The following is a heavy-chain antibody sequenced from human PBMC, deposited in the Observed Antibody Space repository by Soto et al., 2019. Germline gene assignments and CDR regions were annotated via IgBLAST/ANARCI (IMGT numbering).Heavy chain of an antibody. J-gene: IGHJ5*02. CDR1: GGSISSSSYY. V-gene: IGHV4-39*01. Sequence: SETLSLTCIVSGGSISSSSYYWGWIRQPPGKGLEWIGSIYYSGSTYYNPSLKSRVTISVDTSKNQFSLKLSSVTAADTAVFYCARHGARNWLDPWGQGTLVTVSS. D-gene: IGHD6-6*01. CDR3: ARHGARNWLDP. CDR2: IYYSGST.